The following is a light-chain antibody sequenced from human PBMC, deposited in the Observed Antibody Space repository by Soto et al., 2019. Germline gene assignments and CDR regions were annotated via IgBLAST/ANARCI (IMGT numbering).Light chain of an antibody. CDR1: QSVSSN. V-gene: IGKV3-15*01. J-gene: IGKJ2*01. CDR2: GAS. Sequence: EIVMTQSPATLSVSPGERATLSCRASQSVSSNLAWYQQKPGQAPRLLIHGASTRATGIPARFSGSGSGTEFTLTISSLQSEDFAVYYCHQYNNWPPMYTFGQGTKLEIK. CDR3: HQYNNWPPMYT.